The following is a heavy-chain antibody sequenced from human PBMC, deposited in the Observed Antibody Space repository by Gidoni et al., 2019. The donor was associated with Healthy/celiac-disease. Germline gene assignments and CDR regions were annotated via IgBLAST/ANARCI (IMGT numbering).Heavy chain of an antibody. CDR3: TRTQPAVDTAMVTGGLLDY. V-gene: IGHV3-49*04. Sequence: GFSFGDYAMSWVRQAPGKGLEWVGFNRSKAYGGTTEYAASVKGRFTISRDDSKSIAYLQMNSLKTEDTAVYYCTRTQPAVDTAMVTGGLLDYWGQGTLVTVSS. CDR2: NRSKAYGGTT. J-gene: IGHJ4*02. CDR1: GFSFGDYA. D-gene: IGHD5-18*01.